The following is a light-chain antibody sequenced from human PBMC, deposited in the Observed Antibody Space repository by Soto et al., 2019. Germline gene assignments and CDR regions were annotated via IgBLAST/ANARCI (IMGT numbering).Light chain of an antibody. CDR3: QQLNTYPI. CDR1: QGISSY. V-gene: IGKV1-9*01. Sequence: DIQLTQSPSFLSASVGDRVTITCRANQGISSYLAWYQQKPGKAPELLIYAASTLPSGVPSRFSGSGSGTEFTLTISSLQSEDFATYYCQQLNTYPIFGGGTKVEIK. J-gene: IGKJ4*01. CDR2: AAS.